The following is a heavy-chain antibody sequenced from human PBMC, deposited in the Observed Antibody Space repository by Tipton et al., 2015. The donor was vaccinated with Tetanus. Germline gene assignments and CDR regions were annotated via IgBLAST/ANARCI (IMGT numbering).Heavy chain of an antibody. CDR1: GDSVSGYY. J-gene: IGHJ4*02. V-gene: IGHV4-59*02. D-gene: IGHD6-13*01. CDR3: AGVTAQRTELYFDH. Sequence: TLSLTCTVSGDSVSGYYWSWIRQPPGKGLEWIGYVYYTGSTNHNPSLKSRVTISMDRSKNQISLQLTSVTAADTAVYFCAGVTAQRTELYFDHWGQGTLFPVSS. CDR2: VYYTGST.